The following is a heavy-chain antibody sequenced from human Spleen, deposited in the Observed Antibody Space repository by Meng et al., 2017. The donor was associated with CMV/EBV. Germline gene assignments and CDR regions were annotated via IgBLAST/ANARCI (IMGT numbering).Heavy chain of an antibody. D-gene: IGHD3-10*01. CDR3: ARESDPMIRGGEDFDC. CDR2: INPLSGGT. CDR1: GYSFTDHY. V-gene: IGHV1-2*02. J-gene: IGHJ4*02. Sequence: ASVKVSCKASGYSFTDHYIHWVRQAPGQGLEWMGWINPLSGGTDFPQKFQGRVTLTRDTSTTTVHMELGRLRSDDTAVYYCARESDPMIRGGEDFDCWGQGTLVTVSS.